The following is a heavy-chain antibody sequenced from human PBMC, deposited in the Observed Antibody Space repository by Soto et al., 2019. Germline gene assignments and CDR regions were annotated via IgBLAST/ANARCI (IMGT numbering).Heavy chain of an antibody. V-gene: IGHV4-38-2*02. J-gene: IGHJ5*02. D-gene: IGHD4-17*01. Sequence: PSGTLSLTCTVSGGSISSYYWSWIRQTPGKGLEWIASIYHSGSTYYNPSLKSRVTISVDTSKNQFSLKLTSVTAADTAVYYCARGAATVTPGWFDPWGQGLMVPVSP. CDR1: GGSISSYY. CDR2: IYHSGST. CDR3: ARGAATVTPGWFDP.